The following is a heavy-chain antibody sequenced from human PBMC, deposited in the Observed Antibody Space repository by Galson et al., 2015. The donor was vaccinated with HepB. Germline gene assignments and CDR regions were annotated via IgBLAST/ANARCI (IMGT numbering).Heavy chain of an antibody. CDR2: IRSSSSPI. J-gene: IGHJ4*02. V-gene: IGHV3-48*02. Sequence: SLRLSCAASEFTFSTYSMSWVRQAPGKGLEWVSYIRSSSSPIYYADSVKGRFTISRDNAKNSLYLQMNSLRDEDTAVYYCARDLCSGGTCYLDYWGQGTLVTVS. CDR1: EFTFSTYS. D-gene: IGHD2-15*01. CDR3: ARDLCSGGTCYLDY.